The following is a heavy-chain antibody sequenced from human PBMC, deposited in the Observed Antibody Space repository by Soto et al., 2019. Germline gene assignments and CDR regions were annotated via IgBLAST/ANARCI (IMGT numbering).Heavy chain of an antibody. CDR3: ARVPGPMVRGAIIYYYMDV. J-gene: IGHJ6*03. Sequence: SETLSLTCTVSGGSISSGGYYWSWIRQHPGKGLEWIGYIYYSGSTYYNPSLKSRVTISVDTSKNQFSLKLSSVTAADTAVYYCARVPGPMVRGAIIYYYMDVWGKGTTVTVSS. D-gene: IGHD3-10*01. CDR1: GGSISSGGYY. CDR2: IYYSGST. V-gene: IGHV4-31*03.